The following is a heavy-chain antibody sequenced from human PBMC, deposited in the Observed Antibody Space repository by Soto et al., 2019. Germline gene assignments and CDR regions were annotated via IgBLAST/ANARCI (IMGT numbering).Heavy chain of an antibody. D-gene: IGHD1-26*01. CDR1: GDSVPSNSAT. J-gene: IGHJ6*02. Sequence: LSLTCAISGDSVPSNSATWNWIRQSPSRGLEWLGRTYYRSKWYNDYAVSVRSRITISPDTSKNQFSLQLNSVTPEDAAVYYCARDHRGAKYGLDVWGQGTTVTVSS. CDR2: TYYRSKWYN. V-gene: IGHV6-1*01. CDR3: ARDHRGAKYGLDV.